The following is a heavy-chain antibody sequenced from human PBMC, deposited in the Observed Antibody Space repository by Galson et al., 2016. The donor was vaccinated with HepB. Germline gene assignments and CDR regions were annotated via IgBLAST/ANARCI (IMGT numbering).Heavy chain of an antibody. CDR1: GFSLSISGVG. J-gene: IGHJ4*02. CDR2: IYWDDDK. Sequence: PALVKPTQTLTLTCTFSGFSLSISGVGVGWIRHPPGKALEWLALIYWDDDKRYSPSLKSRLTITKDTFKNQVVLTMTNMDPVDTATYYCAPYYYDRSGYFLWSQGYFGYWCQGTPVTVSS. CDR3: APYYYDRSGYFLWSQGYFGY. D-gene: IGHD3-22*01. V-gene: IGHV2-5*02.